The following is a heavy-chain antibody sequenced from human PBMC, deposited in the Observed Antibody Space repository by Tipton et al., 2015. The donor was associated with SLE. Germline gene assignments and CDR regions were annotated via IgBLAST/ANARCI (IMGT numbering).Heavy chain of an antibody. J-gene: IGHJ4*02. CDR3: AKDPSSYYYDSGGY. V-gene: IGHV3-30*02. D-gene: IGHD3-22*01. Sequence: GSLRLSCAASRFTFSSYGMHWVRQAPGKGLEWVAFIRYDGNNKYYADSVKGRFTISRDNSKNTLYLQMNSLRAEDTAVYYCAKDPSSYYYDSGGYWGQGTLVTVSS. CDR1: RFTFSSYG. CDR2: IRYDGNNK.